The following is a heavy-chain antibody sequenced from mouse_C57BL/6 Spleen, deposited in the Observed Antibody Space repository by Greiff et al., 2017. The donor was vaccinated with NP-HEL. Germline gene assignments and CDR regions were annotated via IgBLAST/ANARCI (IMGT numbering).Heavy chain of an antibody. V-gene: IGHV14-1*01. CDR1: GFNIKDYY. J-gene: IGHJ3*01. CDR3: TTDYYGSSLWFAY. Sequence: VQLQQSGAELVRPGASVKLSCTASGFNIKDYYMHWVKQRPEQGLVWIGRIDPEDGDTEYAPKFQGKATMTADTSSNTAYLQLSSLTSEDTAVYYCTTDYYGSSLWFAYWGQGTLVTVSA. CDR2: IDPEDGDT. D-gene: IGHD1-1*01.